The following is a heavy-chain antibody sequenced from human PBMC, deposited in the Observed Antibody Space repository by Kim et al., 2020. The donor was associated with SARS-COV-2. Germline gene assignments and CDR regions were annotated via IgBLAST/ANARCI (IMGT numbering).Heavy chain of an antibody. CDR1: GFTVSSNS. V-gene: IGHV3-66*01. J-gene: IGHJ4*02. CDR3: AGRHSTREYSFDY. Sequence: GGSLRLSCAASGFTVSSNSMSWVRQAPGKGLEWLSVIYSGGRTNYADDVVSSFIIFSNDYTNTPFFLLISLRAADKAVLYCAGRHSTREYSFDYCGQ. D-gene: IGHD3-10*01. CDR2: IYSGGRT.